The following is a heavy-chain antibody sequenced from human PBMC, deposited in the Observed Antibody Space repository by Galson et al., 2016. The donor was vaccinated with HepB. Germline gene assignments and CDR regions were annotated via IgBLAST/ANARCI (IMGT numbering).Heavy chain of an antibody. CDR2: IYYSGST. CDR1: GGSISSSNSY. D-gene: IGHD5-18*01. Sequence: SETLSLTCTVSGGSISSSNSYWGWTRQPPGKGLEWIGNIYYSGSTYNNPSLKSRVTISVDTSKNQFSLKLGSVTAADTAVYYCARRYSYGTFDYWGQGTLVTVSS. CDR3: ARRYSYGTFDY. V-gene: IGHV4-39*01. J-gene: IGHJ4*02.